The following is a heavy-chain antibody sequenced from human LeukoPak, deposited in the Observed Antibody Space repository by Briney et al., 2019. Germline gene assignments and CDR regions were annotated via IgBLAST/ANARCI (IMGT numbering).Heavy chain of an antibody. V-gene: IGHV1-69*05. D-gene: IGHD6-19*01. Sequence: ASVEVSCKASGGTFSSYAISWVRQAPGQGLEWMGGIIPIFGTANYAQKFQGRVTITTDESTSTAYMELSSLRSEDTAVYYCAREHGYSSGWYFVGPSEQESYNWFDPWGQGTLVTVSS. J-gene: IGHJ5*02. CDR2: IIPIFGTA. CDR1: GGTFSSYA. CDR3: AREHGYSSGWYFVGPSEQESYNWFDP.